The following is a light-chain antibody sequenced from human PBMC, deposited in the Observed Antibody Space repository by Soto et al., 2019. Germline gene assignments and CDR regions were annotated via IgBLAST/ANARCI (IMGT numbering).Light chain of an antibody. CDR3: QSYDSSLSGFYV. CDR1: SSNIGAGYD. V-gene: IGLV1-40*01. CDR2: GNS. J-gene: IGLJ1*01. Sequence: QAVVTQPPSVSGAPGQRVTISCTGSSSNIGAGYDVHWYQQLPGTAPKLLIYGNSNRPSGVPDRFSGSKSGTSASLAITGLQVEDEADYYCQSYDSSLSGFYVFGTGTKLTVL.